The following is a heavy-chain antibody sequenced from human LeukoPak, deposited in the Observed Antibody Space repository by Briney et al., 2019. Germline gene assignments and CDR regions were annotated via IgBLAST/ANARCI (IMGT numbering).Heavy chain of an antibody. CDR1: GFTFSSYA. D-gene: IGHD2-2*01. J-gene: IGHJ6*03. V-gene: IGHV3-23*01. Sequence: PGGSLRLSCAASGFTFSSYAMSWVRQAPGKGLEWVSAISGSGGSTYYADSVKGRFTISRDNSKNTLYLQMNSLRAEDTAVYYCAKQFGGVVVPAANFYYYYYMDVWGEGTTVTVSS. CDR3: AKQFGGVVVPAANFYYYYYMDV. CDR2: ISGSGGST.